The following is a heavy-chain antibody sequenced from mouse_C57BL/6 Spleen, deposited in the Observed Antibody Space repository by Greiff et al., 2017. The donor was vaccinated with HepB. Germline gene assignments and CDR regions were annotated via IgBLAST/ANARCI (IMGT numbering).Heavy chain of an antibody. J-gene: IGHJ3*01. CDR1: GYTFTDYN. CDR3: ASPIYNEYDEGFAY. D-gene: IGHD2-4*01. CDR2: INPNNGGT. V-gene: IGHV1-22*01. Sequence: VQLQQSGPELVKPGASVKMSCKASGYTFTDYNMHWVKLSHGKSLEWIGYINPNNGGTSYNQKFKGKATLTVNKSSSTAYMELRSLTSEESAVYYCASPIYNEYDEGFAYWGQETLVTVSA.